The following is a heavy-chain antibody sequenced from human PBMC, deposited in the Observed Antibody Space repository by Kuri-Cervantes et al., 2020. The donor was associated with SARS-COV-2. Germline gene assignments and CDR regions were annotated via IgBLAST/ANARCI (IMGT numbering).Heavy chain of an antibody. D-gene: IGHD3-3*02. CDR1: GVSVSGGTYY. CDR2: LDTSGST. V-gene: IGHV4-61*09. CDR3: GRHLPLDY. Sequence: LRLSCAVSGVSVSGGTYYWSWIRQPAGKGLEWIGHLDTSGSTTYNPSLKSRVTISIDTSKNQVSLRLTSATAADTAVYYCGRHLPLDYWGQGTLVTVSS. J-gene: IGHJ4*02.